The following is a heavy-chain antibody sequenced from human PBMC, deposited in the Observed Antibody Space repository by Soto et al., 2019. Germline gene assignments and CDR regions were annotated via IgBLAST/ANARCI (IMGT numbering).Heavy chain of an antibody. CDR3: ARRATTVVTPDMYYFDY. Sequence: GESLKISCKGSGYSFTSYWIGWVRQMPGKGLEWMGIIYPGDSDTRYSPSFQGQVTISADKSISTAYLPWSSLKASDTAMYYCARRATTVVTPDMYYFDYWGQGTLVTVSS. V-gene: IGHV5-51*01. J-gene: IGHJ4*02. CDR1: GYSFTSYW. D-gene: IGHD4-17*01. CDR2: IYPGDSDT.